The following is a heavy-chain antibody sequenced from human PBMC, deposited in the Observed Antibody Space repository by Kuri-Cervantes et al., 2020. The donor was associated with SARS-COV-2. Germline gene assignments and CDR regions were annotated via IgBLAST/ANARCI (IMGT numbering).Heavy chain of an antibody. CDR2: ISGSGGST. Sequence: GESLKISCAASGFTFSSYGMHWVRQAPGKGLEWVSAISGSGGSTYYADSVKGRFTISRDNANSSLYLQMNYLGAGDTALYYCASLGSGKGAIDYWGQGTLVTVSS. D-gene: IGHD6-25*01. V-gene: IGHV3-21*01. CDR1: GFTFSSYG. CDR3: ASLGSGKGAIDY. J-gene: IGHJ4*02.